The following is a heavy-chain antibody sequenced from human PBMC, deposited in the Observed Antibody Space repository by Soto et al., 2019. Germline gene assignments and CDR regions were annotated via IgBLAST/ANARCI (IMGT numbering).Heavy chain of an antibody. Sequence: QVQLQESGPGLVKPSQTLSLTCTVSGGSISGDGYYWTWIRQHPGKGLEWIGYIYDTGTTRYNPSLKSRVYISGDTSKNQFSLTLSSVTAADTAMYYCARGGVRTTFPHWGQGTLVTVSS. V-gene: IGHV4-31*03. CDR2: IYDTGTT. D-gene: IGHD1-7*01. CDR1: GGSISGDGYY. J-gene: IGHJ4*02. CDR3: ARGGVRTTFPH.